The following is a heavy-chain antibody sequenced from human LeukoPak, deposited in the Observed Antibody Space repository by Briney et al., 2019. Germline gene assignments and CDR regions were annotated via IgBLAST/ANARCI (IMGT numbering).Heavy chain of an antibody. Sequence: PGGSLRLSCAASGFTFSSYWMSWVRQAPGKGLEWVSYISSSGSTIYYADSVKGRFTISRDNAKNSLYLQMNSLRAEDTAVYYCARVGPRIVVVPAAIGVWGQGTLVTVSS. V-gene: IGHV3-48*04. CDR1: GFTFSSYW. D-gene: IGHD2-2*01. CDR3: ARVGPRIVVVPAAIGV. CDR2: ISSSGSTI. J-gene: IGHJ4*02.